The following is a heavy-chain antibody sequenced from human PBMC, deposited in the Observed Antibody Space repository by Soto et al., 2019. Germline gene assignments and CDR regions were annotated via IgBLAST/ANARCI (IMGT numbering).Heavy chain of an antibody. Sequence: LTWSVAEGTSIGDDYYWSWISKHPGKGLEWIGYIYYSGSTYYNPSLKSRATISVDTSKNQFSLKLSSVTAADIFFYSRGRPTSCAPGLGIPGEPPSDL. CDR1: EGTSIGDDYY. D-gene: IGHD6-13*01. CDR2: IYYSGST. CDR3: GRPTSCAPGLGIPGEPPSDL. V-gene: IGHV4-31*02. J-gene: IGHJ2*01.